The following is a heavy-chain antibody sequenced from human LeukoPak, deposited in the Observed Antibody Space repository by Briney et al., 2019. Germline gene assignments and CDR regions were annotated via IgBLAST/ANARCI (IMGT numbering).Heavy chain of an antibody. V-gene: IGHV3-23*01. D-gene: IGHD6-13*01. CDR3: AKGIRGIAAAMYYFDY. Sequence: GGSLRLSCAASGFTFSSYSMNWVRQAPGKGLEWVSAISGSGGSTYYADSVKGRFTISRDNSKNTLYLQMNSLRAEDTAVYYCAKGIRGIAAAMYYFDYWGQGTLVTVSS. CDR1: GFTFSSYS. CDR2: ISGSGGST. J-gene: IGHJ4*02.